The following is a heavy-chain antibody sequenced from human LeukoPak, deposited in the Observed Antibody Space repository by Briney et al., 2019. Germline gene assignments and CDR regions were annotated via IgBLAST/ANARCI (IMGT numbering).Heavy chain of an antibody. Sequence: GESLKISCKGSGYSFTSYWIGWVRQMPGKGLEWMGIIYPGDSDTRYSPSFQGQVTISADKSIGTAYLQWSSLKASDTAMYYCARQRHYYDSSGFRWFDPWGQGTLVTVSS. CDR1: GYSFTSYW. CDR3: ARQRHYYDSSGFRWFDP. CDR2: IYPGDSDT. V-gene: IGHV5-51*01. D-gene: IGHD3-22*01. J-gene: IGHJ5*02.